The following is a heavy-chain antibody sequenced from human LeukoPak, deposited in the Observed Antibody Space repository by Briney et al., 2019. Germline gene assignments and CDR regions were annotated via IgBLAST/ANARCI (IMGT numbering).Heavy chain of an antibody. J-gene: IGHJ4*02. V-gene: IGHV3-48*01. D-gene: IGHD3-3*01. CDR1: GFTFSSYS. Sequence: GGSPRLSCAASGFTFSSYSMNWVRQAPGKGLEWGSYISSSSSSIYYADSVKGRFTISRDNAKNALYMQMNSLRAEDTAVYYCARADFWSGYYMDYWGQGTLVTVSS. CDR2: ISSSSSSI. CDR3: ARADFWSGYYMDY.